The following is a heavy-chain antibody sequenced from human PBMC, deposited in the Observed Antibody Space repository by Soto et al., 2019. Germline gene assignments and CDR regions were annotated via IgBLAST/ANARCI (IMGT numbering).Heavy chain of an antibody. J-gene: IGHJ4*02. CDR3: VRDSPGYSRGADD. Sequence: DVQLVESGGGLVQPGGSLRLTCAASGFSFIDAWMNWVRQVPGKGLEWVGHIKSRPAGGTTVYAAPVQGRFSISRDDSRNTVYLQMTSLRTEDTALYYCVRDSPGYSRGADDWGQGTLVTVSS. CDR2: IKSRPAGGTT. D-gene: IGHD5-12*01. CDR1: GFSFIDAW. V-gene: IGHV3-15*07.